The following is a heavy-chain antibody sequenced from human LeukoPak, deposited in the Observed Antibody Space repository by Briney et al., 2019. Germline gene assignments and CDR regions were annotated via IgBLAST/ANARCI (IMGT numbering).Heavy chain of an antibody. J-gene: IGHJ4*02. V-gene: IGHV1-46*01. CDR3: ARDRVSYALDY. Sequence: ASVTVSCKASGYTFTSYYMHWVRQAPGQGLEWMGIINPSGGSTSYAQKFQGRVTMTRDTSTSTVYVELSSLRSEDTAVYYCARDRVSYALDYWGQGTLVTVSS. CDR2: INPSGGST. CDR1: GYTFTSYY. D-gene: IGHD2-2*01.